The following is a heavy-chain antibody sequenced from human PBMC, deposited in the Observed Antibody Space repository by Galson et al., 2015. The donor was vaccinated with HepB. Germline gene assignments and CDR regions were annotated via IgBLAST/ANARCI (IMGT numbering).Heavy chain of an antibody. D-gene: IGHD1-7*01. Sequence: SLRLSCAVSGFSFSAYSMNWVRQAPGKGLAWISYISSGSGTIYYADSVRGRFTISRDNAQNSLYLQMNSLRDEDTAVYFCASVTAATGWSFDLWGRGTLVTVSS. CDR3: ASVTAATGWSFDL. CDR1: GFSFSAYS. V-gene: IGHV3-48*02. CDR2: ISSGSGTI. J-gene: IGHJ2*01.